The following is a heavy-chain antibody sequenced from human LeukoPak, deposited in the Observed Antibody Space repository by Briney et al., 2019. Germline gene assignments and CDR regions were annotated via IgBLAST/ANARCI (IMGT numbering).Heavy chain of an antibody. CDR3: ARVPVYDFWSGYPIDY. CDR2: INPNSGGT. Sequence: AAVKDSCKASGYTFTGYYMHWVRQAPGQGLEWMGWINPNSGGTNYAQKFQGRVTMTGDTSISTAYMELSRLRSDDTAVYYCARVPVYDFWSGYPIDYWGQGTLV. V-gene: IGHV1-2*02. CDR1: GYTFTGYY. D-gene: IGHD3-3*01. J-gene: IGHJ4*02.